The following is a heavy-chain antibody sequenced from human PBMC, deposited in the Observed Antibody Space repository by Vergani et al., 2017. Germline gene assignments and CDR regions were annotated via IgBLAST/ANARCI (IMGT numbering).Heavy chain of an antibody. CDR2: IYYSGST. Sequence: QVQLQESGPGLVKPSETLSLTCTVSGGSISSYYWSWIRQPPGKGLEWIGYIYYSGSTYYNPSLKSRVTISVDTSKNQFSLKLSSVTAADTAVYYCARIPGAAGSKLFVFDYWGQGTLVTVSS. V-gene: IGHV4-59*12. CDR1: GGSISSYY. CDR3: ARIPGAAGSKLFVFDY. D-gene: IGHD6-13*01. J-gene: IGHJ4*02.